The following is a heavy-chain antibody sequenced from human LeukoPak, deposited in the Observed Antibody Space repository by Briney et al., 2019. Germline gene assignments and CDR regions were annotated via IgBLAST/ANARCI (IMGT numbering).Heavy chain of an antibody. CDR2: IYYSGST. V-gene: IGHV4-39*07. D-gene: IGHD2-15*01. J-gene: IGHJ3*02. Sequence: PSETLSLTCTVSGGSISSSSYYWGWIRQPPGKGLEWIGSIYYSGSTYYNPSLKSRVTISVDTSKNQFSLKLSSVTAADTAVYYCARGPIRGDIVVVVAAGGAFDIWGQGTMVTVSS. CDR1: GGSISSSSYY. CDR3: ARGPIRGDIVVVVAAGGAFDI.